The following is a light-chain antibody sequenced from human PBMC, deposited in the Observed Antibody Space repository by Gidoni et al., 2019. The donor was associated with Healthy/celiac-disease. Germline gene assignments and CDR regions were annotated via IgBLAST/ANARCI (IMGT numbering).Light chain of an antibody. CDR3: QQLNSYPRT. Sequence: DIQLTQSPSFLSASVGDRVTITCRASQGISSYLAWYQQKPGRAPKLLNYAASTLQSGVPSRVSGSGSGTEFTLTISSLQPEDFATYYWQQLNSYPRTFGQGTKVEIK. CDR1: QGISSY. J-gene: IGKJ1*01. CDR2: AAS. V-gene: IGKV1-9*01.